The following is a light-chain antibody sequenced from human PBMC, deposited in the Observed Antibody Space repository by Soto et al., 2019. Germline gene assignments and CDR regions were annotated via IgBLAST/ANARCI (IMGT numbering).Light chain of an antibody. V-gene: IGLV1-51*01. J-gene: IGLJ2*01. Sequence: QAVVTQPPSVYAAPGQKVTISCSGSSSNIGNNYVSWYQQLPGTAPKLLIYDSNKRPSGIPDRFSGSKSGTSATLGITGLQTGDEADYYCGTWDSSLSAVVFGGGTKVTVL. CDR2: DSN. CDR1: SSNIGNNY. CDR3: GTWDSSLSAVV.